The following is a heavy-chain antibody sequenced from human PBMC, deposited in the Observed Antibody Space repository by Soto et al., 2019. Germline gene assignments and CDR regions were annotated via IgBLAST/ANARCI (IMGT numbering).Heavy chain of an antibody. CDR3: ARAQPFDS. Sequence: SETLSLTCTVSGVSISSYYWSWIRQPPGKGLEWIGYIYYSGSTNYNPSLKSRVTISVDTSKNQFSLKLSSVTAADTAVYYCARAQPFDSWGQGILVTVS. CDR1: GVSISSYY. J-gene: IGHJ4*02. V-gene: IGHV4-59*01. D-gene: IGHD2-2*01. CDR2: IYYSGST.